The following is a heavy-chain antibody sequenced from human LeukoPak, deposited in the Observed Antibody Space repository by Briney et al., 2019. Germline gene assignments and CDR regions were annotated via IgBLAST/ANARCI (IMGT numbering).Heavy chain of an antibody. J-gene: IGHJ4*02. D-gene: IGHD6-19*01. Sequence: GGSLRLSCAASGFTFSSYWVSWVRQAPGKGLEWVANIKQDGSEKYYVDSVKGRFTISRDNAKNSLYLQMNSLRAEDTAVYYCARDAPIAVAGIGDYWGQGTLVTVSS. CDR2: IKQDGSEK. CDR3: ARDAPIAVAGIGDY. V-gene: IGHV3-7*01. CDR1: GFTFSSYW.